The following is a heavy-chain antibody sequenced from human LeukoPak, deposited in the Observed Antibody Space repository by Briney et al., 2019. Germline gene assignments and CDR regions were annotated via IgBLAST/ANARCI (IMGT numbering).Heavy chain of an antibody. CDR3: ARELGYCSSTSCYSDY. CDR1: GYTFTGYY. D-gene: IGHD2-2*01. J-gene: IGHJ4*02. V-gene: IGHV1-2*02. CDR2: INPNSGGT. Sequence: ASVKVSCKASGYTFTGYYMHWVRQAPGQGLEWMGWINPNSGGTNYAQKFQGRVTMTRDTSISTAYMELSRLRSDDTAVYYCARELGYCSSTSCYSDYWGQGTLVTVSS.